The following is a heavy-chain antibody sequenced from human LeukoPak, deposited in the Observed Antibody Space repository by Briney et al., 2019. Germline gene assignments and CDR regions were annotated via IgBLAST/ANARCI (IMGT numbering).Heavy chain of an antibody. V-gene: IGHV4-59*08. J-gene: IGHJ4*02. Sequence: SETLSLTCTVSGGSISSYYWSWIRQPPGKGLEWIGYIYYSGSTNYNPSLKSRVTISVDTSKNQFSLKLSSVTAADTAVYYCARHPNHFRIAAAGTPKKNRYYFDYWGQGTLVTVSS. CDR2: IYYSGST. CDR1: GGSISSYY. D-gene: IGHD6-13*01. CDR3: ARHPNHFRIAAAGTPKKNRYYFDY.